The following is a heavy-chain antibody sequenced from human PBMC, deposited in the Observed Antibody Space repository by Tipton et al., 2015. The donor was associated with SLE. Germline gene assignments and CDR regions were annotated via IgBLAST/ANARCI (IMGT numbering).Heavy chain of an antibody. D-gene: IGHD3-10*02. CDR1: GFTFSSYW. J-gene: IGHJ3*02. Sequence: SLRLSCAASGFTFSSYWMSWVRQAPGKGLEWVSAISGSGGSTYYADSVKGRFTISRDNSKNTLYLQMNSLRAEDTAVYYCAKVVRGGDGFDIWGQGTMVTVSS. V-gene: IGHV3-23*01. CDR2: ISGSGGST. CDR3: AKVVRGGDGFDI.